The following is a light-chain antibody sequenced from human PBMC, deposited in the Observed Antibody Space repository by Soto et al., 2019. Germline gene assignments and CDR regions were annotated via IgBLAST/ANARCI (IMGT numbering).Light chain of an antibody. CDR2: EVR. CDR3: SSYAGNNNLGL. V-gene: IGLV2-8*01. CDR1: SSDIGAYDY. Sequence: QSALTQPPSASGSPGQSVTISCTGTSSDIGAYDYVSWYQQYPGKAPRLIIYEVRHRPSGVPDRFSGSKSGNTASRTVSGLQAEDEADYYCSSYAGNNNLGLFGGGTKLTVL. J-gene: IGLJ2*01.